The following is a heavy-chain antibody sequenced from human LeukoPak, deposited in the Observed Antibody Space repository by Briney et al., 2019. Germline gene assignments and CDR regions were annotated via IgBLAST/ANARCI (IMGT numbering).Heavy chain of an antibody. CDR3: ARGYCSGGSCYFDAFDI. D-gene: IGHD2-15*01. V-gene: IGHV4-4*07. CDR1: GGSISNYY. J-gene: IGHJ3*02. Sequence: SSETLSLTCTVSGGSISNYYWSWIRQPAGRGLEWIGRIYTSGSTNYNPSLKSRVALSVDMSKNQFSLELSSVTAADTAVYYCARGYCSGGSCYFDAFDIWGHGTLVTVSS. CDR2: IYTSGST.